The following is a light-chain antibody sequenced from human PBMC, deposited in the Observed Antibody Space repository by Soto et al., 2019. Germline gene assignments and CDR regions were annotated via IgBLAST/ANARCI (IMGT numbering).Light chain of an antibody. CDR2: GAS. Sequence: EIVLTQSPGTLSLSPGERATLSCRASQSVSSSYLAWYQQKPGQAPRLLIYGASSRATVIPDRFSGSGSGTDFTLTISRLEPEDFAVYYCQQYGSTPRTFGQVTKLEIK. CDR3: QQYGSTPRT. J-gene: IGKJ2*01. CDR1: QSVSSSY. V-gene: IGKV3-20*01.